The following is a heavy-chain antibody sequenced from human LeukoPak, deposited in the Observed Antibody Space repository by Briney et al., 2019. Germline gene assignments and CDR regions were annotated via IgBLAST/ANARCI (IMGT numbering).Heavy chain of an antibody. CDR1: GGSISSYY. D-gene: IGHD5-24*01. Sequence: SESLSLTCTVSGGSISSYYWSWLRQPPGKGLEWIGYIYYSGSTNYNPSLKSRVTISVDTSKNQFSLKLSSVTAADTAVYYCARHVRMALDYWGQGTLVTVSS. CDR3: ARHVRMALDY. V-gene: IGHV4-59*08. CDR2: IYYSGST. J-gene: IGHJ4*02.